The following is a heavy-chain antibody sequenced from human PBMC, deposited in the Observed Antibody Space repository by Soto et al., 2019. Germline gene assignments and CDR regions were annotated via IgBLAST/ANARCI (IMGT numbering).Heavy chain of an antibody. J-gene: IGHJ4*02. Sequence: QVHLVQSGAEVKKPGASVKVSCKGSGYAFTTYGITWVRQAPGQVLEWMGWISAHNGNTNYAQKLQGRVTVTRDTSTSTAYIELRSLRSDDTAVYYCARVRYGDYWGQGALVTVSS. D-gene: IGHD1-1*01. CDR3: ARVRYGDY. CDR2: ISAHNGNT. V-gene: IGHV1-18*01. CDR1: GYAFTTYG.